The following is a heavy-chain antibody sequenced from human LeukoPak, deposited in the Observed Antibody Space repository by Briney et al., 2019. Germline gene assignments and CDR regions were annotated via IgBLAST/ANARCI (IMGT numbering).Heavy chain of an antibody. CDR1: GFTFSSYE. V-gene: IGHV3-48*03. J-gene: IGHJ4*02. Sequence: PGGSPRLSCAAFGFTFSSYEMNWVRQAPGKGLEWVSYISSSGSTIYYADSVKGRFTISRDNAKNSLYLQMNSLRAEDTAVYYCARVPDTAMVDYWGQGTLVTVSS. D-gene: IGHD5-18*01. CDR3: ARVPDTAMVDY. CDR2: ISSSGSTI.